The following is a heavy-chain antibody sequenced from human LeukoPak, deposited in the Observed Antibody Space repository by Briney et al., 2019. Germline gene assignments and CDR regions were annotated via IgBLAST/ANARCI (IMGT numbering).Heavy chain of an antibody. CDR3: AKDASDLVAATAIDS. CDR1: GFTVSSNY. D-gene: IGHD6-19*01. Sequence: PGGSLRLSCAASGFTVSSNYMSWVRQAPGKGLEWVSVIYSGGSTYYADSVKGRFTISRDNSKNTLYLQMNSLRAEDTAVYYCAKDASDLVAATAIDSWGQGTLVTVSS. J-gene: IGHJ4*02. V-gene: IGHV3-66*02. CDR2: IYSGGST.